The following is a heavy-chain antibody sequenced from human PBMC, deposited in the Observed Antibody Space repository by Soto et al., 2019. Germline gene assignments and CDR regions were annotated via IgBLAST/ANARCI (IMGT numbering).Heavy chain of an antibody. CDR3: ACSRRPARLGPKGAIDY. CDR1: GFTFSNYW. J-gene: IGHJ4*02. V-gene: IGHV3-74*01. Sequence: EVHLVESGGAVVQPGGSLRLSCATSGFTFSNYWMHWVRQVPGRGLVWVSRIDTDGSTTSYADFAKGRFTISRDNAKSTWSLQMNILRAEDTAIYYCACSRRPARLGPKGAIDYWGQGTLVTVSS. CDR2: IDTDGSTT. D-gene: IGHD2-15*01.